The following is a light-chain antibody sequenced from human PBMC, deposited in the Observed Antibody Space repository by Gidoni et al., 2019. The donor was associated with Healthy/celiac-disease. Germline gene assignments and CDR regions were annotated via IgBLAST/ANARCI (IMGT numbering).Light chain of an antibody. CDR2: AES. J-gene: IGKJ4*01. CDR3: QKSYSNNEALT. Sequence: IQMTHSPSSLSASVGDRVTITSRASQSISSYLNWYQQKPGKAHKLMIYAESSLQSGVPLRFSGSGSGTDFNLTISSMQPEDFATYYCQKSYSNNEALTFGGGTKVEIK. V-gene: IGKV1-39*01. CDR1: QSISSY.